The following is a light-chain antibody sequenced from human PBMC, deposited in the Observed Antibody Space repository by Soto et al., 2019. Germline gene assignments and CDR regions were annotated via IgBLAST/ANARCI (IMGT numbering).Light chain of an antibody. V-gene: IGLV1-44*01. Sequence: QSVVTQPPSASGTPGQRVTISCSGSFSNIGSNTTNWYQHLPGTAPKLLIYRNNQRPSGVPDRFSGSKSGTSASLAISGLQSEDEADYYCAAWDDSLNGVVFGGGTKVTVL. CDR2: RNN. CDR3: AAWDDSLNGVV. CDR1: FSNIGSNT. J-gene: IGLJ2*01.